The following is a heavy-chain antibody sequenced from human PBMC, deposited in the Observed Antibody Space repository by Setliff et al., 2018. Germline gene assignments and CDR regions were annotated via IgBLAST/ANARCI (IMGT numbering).Heavy chain of an antibody. CDR3: ARRYNFWSGYFDY. CDR2: INRSGST. J-gene: IGHJ4*02. V-gene: IGHV4-34*01. D-gene: IGHD3-3*01. Sequence: SETLSLTCAVYGGSFSGYYWSWIRQPPGKGLERIGEINRSGSTNYNPSLKSRVTISVGTSKNQFSLKLSSVTAADTAVYYCARRYNFWSGYFDYWGQGTLVTVSS. CDR1: GGSFSGYY.